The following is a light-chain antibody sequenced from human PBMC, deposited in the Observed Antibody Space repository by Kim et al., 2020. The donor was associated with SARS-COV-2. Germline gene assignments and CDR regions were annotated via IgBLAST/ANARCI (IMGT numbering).Light chain of an antibody. J-gene: IGLJ3*02. Sequence: QSALTQPRSVSGSPGQSVTISCIGTTSDVGGYDYVSWYQVHPGQAPKLIIYDVNQRPSGVPDRFSGSKSGNTASLTISGLQPEDEADYYCCSYAGSSTFWVLGGGTQLTVL. CDR3: CSYAGSSTFWV. V-gene: IGLV2-11*01. CDR2: DVN. CDR1: TSDVGGYDY.